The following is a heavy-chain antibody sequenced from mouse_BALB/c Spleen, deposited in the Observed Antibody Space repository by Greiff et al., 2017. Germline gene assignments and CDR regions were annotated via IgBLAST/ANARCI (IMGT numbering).Heavy chain of an antibody. CDR2: INPSTGYT. J-gene: IGHJ3*01. D-gene: IGHD1-1*01. V-gene: IGHV1-7*01. CDR3: ARLYYYGSSYVAY. CDR1: GYTFTSYW. Sequence: QVQLQQSGAELAKPGASVKMSCKASGYTFTSYWMHWVKQRPGQGLEWIGYINPSTGYTEYNQKFKDKATLTADKSSSTAYMQLSSLTSEDSAVYYCARLYYYGSSYVAYWGQGTLVTVSA.